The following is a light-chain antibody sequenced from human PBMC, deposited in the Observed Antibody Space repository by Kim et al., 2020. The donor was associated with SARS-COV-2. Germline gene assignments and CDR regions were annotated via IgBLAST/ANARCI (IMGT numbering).Light chain of an antibody. CDR3: SSYTSSSGV. Sequence: QSALTQPASVSGSPGQSITISCTGTSSDVGGYNYVSWYQQHPGKAPKLMIYDVSNRPSGVSTRFSGSKSGNTASLTISGLQAEDEADYYCSSYTSSSGVFGGGTQLTVL. CDR1: SSDVGGYNY. CDR2: DVS. V-gene: IGLV2-14*03. J-gene: IGLJ3*02.